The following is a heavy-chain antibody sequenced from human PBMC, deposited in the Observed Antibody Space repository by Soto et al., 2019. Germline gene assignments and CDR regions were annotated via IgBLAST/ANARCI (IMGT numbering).Heavy chain of an antibody. CDR3: AKEVVIESAGRSHSYYYGLDV. J-gene: IGHJ6*02. D-gene: IGHD2-2*01. V-gene: IGHV3-23*01. CDR1: GFTFSIYA. CDR2: ISASGGRT. Sequence: LRLSCAASGFTFSIYAMSWVRQAPGKGLEWVSVISASGGRTYYADSVKGRFTTSRDNSKNTLFLQMNSLRDEDTAIYYCAKEVVIESAGRSHSYYYGLDVWGPGTTVTVSS.